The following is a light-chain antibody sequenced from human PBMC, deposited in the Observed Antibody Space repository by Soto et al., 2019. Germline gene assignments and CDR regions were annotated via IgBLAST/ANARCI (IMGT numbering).Light chain of an antibody. V-gene: IGKV1-9*01. J-gene: IGKJ1*01. Sequence: DIQLTQSPSVLSASVGDRVTITCRASQGINSYLAWYQQKPGKVPKLLIYAASTLHSGVPSRFSGSGSGTEFTLTIIRLQPEDFATYYCQQLNSYPRTFGQGSKVEIK. CDR2: AAS. CDR3: QQLNSYPRT. CDR1: QGINSY.